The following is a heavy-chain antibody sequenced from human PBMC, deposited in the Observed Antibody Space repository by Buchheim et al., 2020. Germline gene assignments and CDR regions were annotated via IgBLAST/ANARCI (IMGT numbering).Heavy chain of an antibody. CDR2: IKQDGSEK. J-gene: IGHJ5*02. V-gene: IGHV3-7*01. CDR3: GNGSNWFDP. CDR1: GFTFSGSW. Sequence: EVHLVESGGGLVQPGGSLRLSCAASGFTFSGSWMNWVRQAPGKGLEWVANIKQDGSEKYYVDSVKGRFSISRDNAQNSLYLQMNSLRAEDTAVYYCGNGSNWFDPWGQGTL.